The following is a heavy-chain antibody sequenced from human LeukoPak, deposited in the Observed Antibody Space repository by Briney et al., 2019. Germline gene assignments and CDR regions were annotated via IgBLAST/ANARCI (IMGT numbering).Heavy chain of an antibody. Sequence: GGSLRLSCAASGFTFSSYAMSWVRQAPGKGLEWVSAISGSGGSTYYADSVKGRFTISRDNSKNTLYLQMNSLRAEDTAVCYCARDSSSGYYVGLDYWGQGTLVTVSS. CDR3: ARDSSSGYYVGLDY. V-gene: IGHV3-23*01. J-gene: IGHJ4*02. CDR2: ISGSGGST. D-gene: IGHD3-22*01. CDR1: GFTFSSYA.